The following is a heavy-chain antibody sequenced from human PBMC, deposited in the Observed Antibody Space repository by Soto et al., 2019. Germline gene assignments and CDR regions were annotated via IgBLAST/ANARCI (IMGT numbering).Heavy chain of an antibody. CDR1: EFSFSSYA. CDR2: ISGSGGST. J-gene: IGHJ6*03. V-gene: IGHV3-23*01. CDR3: AKGGLPGVNHYYYMDV. Sequence: EVQLLECGGSLVQPGGSLRLSCAASEFSFSSYAMSWVCQAPGNGMEWVSAISGSGGSTYYADSVKGRFTISRDNSKNTLYLQMNSLRVEHTAVYYCAKGGLPGVNHYYYMDVWGKGTTVIVSS. D-gene: IGHD3-10*01.